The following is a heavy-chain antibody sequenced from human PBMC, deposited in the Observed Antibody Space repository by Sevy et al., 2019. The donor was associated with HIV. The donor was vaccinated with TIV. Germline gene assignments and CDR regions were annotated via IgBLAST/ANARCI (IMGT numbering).Heavy chain of an antibody. D-gene: IGHD3-16*02. CDR3: ARDSLNDYVWGSYRWGGYFDY. CDR2: ISYDGSNK. Sequence: GGSLRLSCAASGFTFSSYAMHWVRQAPGKGLEWVAVISYDGSNKYYADSVKGRFTISRDNSKNTLYLQMNSLRAVDTAVDYCARDSLNDYVWGSYRWGGYFDYWGQGTLVTVSS. V-gene: IGHV3-30-3*01. J-gene: IGHJ4*02. CDR1: GFTFSSYA.